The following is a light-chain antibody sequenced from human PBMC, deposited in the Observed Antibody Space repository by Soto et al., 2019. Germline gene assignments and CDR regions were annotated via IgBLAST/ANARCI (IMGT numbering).Light chain of an antibody. CDR2: DVS. Sequence: QSVLTQPRSVSGSPGQSVTISCTGTSTDVGGYNYVSWYQQHPGKVPKLMIYDVSKRPSGVPDRFSGSKSGNTASLTISGLQAEDEADNYCCSYAGRDTLYVCGSGTKVTVL. CDR3: CSYAGRDTLYV. V-gene: IGLV2-11*01. J-gene: IGLJ1*01. CDR1: STDVGGYNY.